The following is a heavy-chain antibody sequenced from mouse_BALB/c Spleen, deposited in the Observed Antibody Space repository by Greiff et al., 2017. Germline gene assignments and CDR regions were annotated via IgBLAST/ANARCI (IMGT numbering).Heavy chain of an antibody. D-gene: IGHD3-3*01. CDR2: IDTSDSYT. CDR1: GYTFTDYW. Sequence: VQLQQPGAELALPGASVKMSCKASGYTFTDYWMHWVKQRPGQGLEWIGAIDTSDSYTSYNQKFKGKATLTVDESSSTAYMQLSSLTSEDSAVYYCARRGDDYWYFDVWGAGTTVTVSS. CDR3: ARRGDDYWYFDV. J-gene: IGHJ1*01. V-gene: IGHV1-69*01.